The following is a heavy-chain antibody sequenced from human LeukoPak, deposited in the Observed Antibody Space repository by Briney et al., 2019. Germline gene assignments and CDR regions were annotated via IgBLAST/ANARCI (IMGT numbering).Heavy chain of an antibody. D-gene: IGHD6-19*01. CDR2: ISSSGSGGNT. V-gene: IGHV3-23*01. CDR3: AKFSGWYNFDY. CDR1: GVTLSSYA. J-gene: IGHJ4*02. Sequence: PGGSLRLSCTASGVTLSSYAMSWARQAPGKGLEWVSGISSSGSGGNTDYADSVKGRFTISRDNSKNTLYLQMNSLRAEDPAVYYCAKFSGWYNFDYWGQGTLVTVSS.